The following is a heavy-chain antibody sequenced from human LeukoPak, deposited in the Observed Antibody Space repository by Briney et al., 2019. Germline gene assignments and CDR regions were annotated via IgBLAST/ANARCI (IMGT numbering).Heavy chain of an antibody. CDR3: ARNTPSYGDYVFDY. Sequence: SETLSLTCAVYGGSFSGYYWSWIRQPPGKGLEWIGEINHSGSTNYNPSLKSRVTISVDTSKNQFSLKLSSVTAADTAVYYCARNTPSYGDYVFDYWGQGTLVTVSS. D-gene: IGHD4-17*01. CDR1: GGSFSGYY. V-gene: IGHV4-34*01. CDR2: INHSGST. J-gene: IGHJ4*02.